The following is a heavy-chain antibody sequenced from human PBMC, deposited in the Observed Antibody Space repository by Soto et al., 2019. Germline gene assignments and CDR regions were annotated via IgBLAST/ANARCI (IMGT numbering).Heavy chain of an antibody. V-gene: IGHV1-69*08. CDR2: IIPILGIA. CDR1: GGTFSSYT. CDR3: ARDGGDYGDYLHYFGF. J-gene: IGHJ4*02. Sequence: QVQLVQSGAEVKKPGSSVKVSCKASGGTFSSYTISWVRQAPGQGLEWMGRIIPILGIANYAQKFQGRDTITADKSASTAYMEVSSVRSEDTGVYYCARDGGDYGDYLHYFGFWGPGTLVTVSS. D-gene: IGHD4-17*01.